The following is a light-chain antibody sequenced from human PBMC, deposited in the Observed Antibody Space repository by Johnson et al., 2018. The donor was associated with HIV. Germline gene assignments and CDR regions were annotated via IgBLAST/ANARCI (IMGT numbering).Light chain of an antibody. V-gene: IGLV1-51*01. Sequence: QSVLTQPPSVSAAPGQKVTISCSGSSSNIGRNYVSWYQQLPGTAPKLLIFDNNKRPSGIPDRFSASKSGTSATLGITGLQTGDEADYYCGTWDSSLRVGFFVTGTKVTVL. CDR3: GTWDSSLRVGF. CDR1: SSNIGRNY. J-gene: IGLJ1*01. CDR2: DNN.